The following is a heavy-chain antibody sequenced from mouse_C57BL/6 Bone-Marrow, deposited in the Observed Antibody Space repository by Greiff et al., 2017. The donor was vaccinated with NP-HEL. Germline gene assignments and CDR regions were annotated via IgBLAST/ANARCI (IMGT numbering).Heavy chain of an antibody. CDR3: ASGGIFISTTVRSPWYFGV. J-gene: IGHJ1*03. D-gene: IGHD1-1*01. V-gene: IGHV1-50*01. CDR2: IDPSDSYT. CDR1: GYTFTSYW. Sequence: QVQLQQPGAELVKPGASVKLSCKASGYTFTSYWMQWVKQRPGQGLEWIGEIDPSDSYTNYNQKFKGKATLTVDTSSSTAYMQLSSLTSEDSAVYYCASGGIFISTTVRSPWYFGVWGTGTTVTVSS.